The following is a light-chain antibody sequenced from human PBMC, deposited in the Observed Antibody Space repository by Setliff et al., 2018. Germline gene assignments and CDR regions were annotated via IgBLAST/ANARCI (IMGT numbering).Light chain of an antibody. CDR2: DVS. V-gene: IGLV2-14*03. CDR1: SSDVGAYNY. CDR3: TSYASGSTYVV. Sequence: QSVLTQPASVSGSPGQSITISCTGTSSDVGAYNYVSWYQQHPRQAPKLMIYDVSKRPSGVSYRFSGSKSGNTASLAISGLQAGDEADYFCTSYASGSTYVVFGGGTK. J-gene: IGLJ2*01.